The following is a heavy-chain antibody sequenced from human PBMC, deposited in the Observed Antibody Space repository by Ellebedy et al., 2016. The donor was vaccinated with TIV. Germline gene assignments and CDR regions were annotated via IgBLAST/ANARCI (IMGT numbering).Heavy chain of an antibody. Sequence: ASVKVSCXASGYTFTSYGISWVRQAPGQGLEWMGWINPSGGSTSYAQKFQGRVTMTRDTSTSTVYMELSSLRSEDTAVYYCARVREWLSSVFDYWGQGTLVTVSS. CDR1: GYTFTSYG. CDR3: ARVREWLSSVFDY. D-gene: IGHD5-12*01. J-gene: IGHJ4*02. CDR2: INPSGGST. V-gene: IGHV1-46*01.